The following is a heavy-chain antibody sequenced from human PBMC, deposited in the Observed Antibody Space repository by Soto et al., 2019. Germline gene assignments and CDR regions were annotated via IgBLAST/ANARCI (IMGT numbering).Heavy chain of an antibody. CDR1: GASITAYY. J-gene: IGHJ4*02. D-gene: IGHD1-26*01. Sequence: QVQLQESGPGLVKPSETLSLTCAVSGASITAYYWAWVRQPPGKGLEYIGHVHNSGRADYNPSLTSRVTISVDTSRNQFSLHLNSVTAADPAVYFCARHENGGTYPLAYWGQGTLVTVSS. CDR2: VHNSGRA. V-gene: IGHV4-59*08. CDR3: ARHENGGTYPLAY.